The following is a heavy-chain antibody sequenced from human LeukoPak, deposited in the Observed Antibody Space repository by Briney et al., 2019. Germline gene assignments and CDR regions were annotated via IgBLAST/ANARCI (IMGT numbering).Heavy chain of an antibody. D-gene: IGHD6-19*01. Sequence: SETLSLTCTVSGGSISSSSYYWGWIRQPPGKGLEWIGSFYYSGSTYYNPSLKSRVTISVDTSKNQFSLKLSSVTAADTAVYYCARREAGESFDYWGQGTLVTVSS. V-gene: IGHV4-39*01. CDR1: GGSISSSSYY. J-gene: IGHJ4*02. CDR3: ARREAGESFDY. CDR2: FYYSGST.